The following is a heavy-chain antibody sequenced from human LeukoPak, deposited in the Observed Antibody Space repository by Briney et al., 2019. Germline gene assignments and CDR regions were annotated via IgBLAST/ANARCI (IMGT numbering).Heavy chain of an antibody. CDR2: ISGSGGNT. CDR3: AKLESLEPYYYFEY. J-gene: IGHJ4*02. CDR1: GGSFSGYY. Sequence: PSETLSLTCAVYGGSFSGYYWSWVRQAPGKGLEWVSAISGSGGNTYYADSVKGRFTISRDNSKKTLYLQMNSLRAEDTAVYYCAKLESLEPYYYFEYWGQGTLVTVSS. V-gene: IGHV3-23*01. D-gene: IGHD1-1*01.